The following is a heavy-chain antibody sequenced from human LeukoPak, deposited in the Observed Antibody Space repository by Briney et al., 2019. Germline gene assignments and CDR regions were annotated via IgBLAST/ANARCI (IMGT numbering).Heavy chain of an antibody. D-gene: IGHD1-26*01. CDR3: ARALHGGSYFLDY. Sequence: SETLSLTCAVYGGSFSGYFWSYIRQPLGKGLEWLGEISHSGSTNYSPSLKSRVTISVDTSKNQFSLKLSSVTAADTAVYYCARALHGGSYFLDYWGQGTLVTVSS. CDR1: GGSFSGYF. V-gene: IGHV4-34*01. CDR2: ISHSGST. J-gene: IGHJ4*02.